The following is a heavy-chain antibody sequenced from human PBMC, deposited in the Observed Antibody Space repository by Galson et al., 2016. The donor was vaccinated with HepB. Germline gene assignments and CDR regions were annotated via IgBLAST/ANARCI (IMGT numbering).Heavy chain of an antibody. V-gene: IGHV4-4*02. D-gene: IGHD6-19*01. CDR1: GGSISSNW. CDR2: TYHSGTT. Sequence: SETLSLTCTVSGGSISSNWWSWVRQPPGKGLDWIAETYHSGTTNFNPSPQSRVTISIDKSKNQVSMNLNSVTAADTAVYDCARHIAVTGTRGFDYWGQGLLVTVSS. J-gene: IGHJ4*02. CDR3: ARHIAVTGTRGFDY.